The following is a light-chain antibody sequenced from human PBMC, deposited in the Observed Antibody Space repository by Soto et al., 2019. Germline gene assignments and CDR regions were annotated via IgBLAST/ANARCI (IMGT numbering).Light chain of an antibody. CDR3: CEYVNSRSYV. V-gene: IGLV2-23*01. CDR2: AGS. Sequence: QSVLTQPASVSWSLGQSITISFTGTISYVRRFDVVSWYQQHPGQVHKLIIYAGSRRPSGVSSRFSGSKSGNPASLTISGLQAEDEADYYCCEYVNSRSYVFGSGTKVTVL. CDR1: ISYVRRFDV. J-gene: IGLJ1*01.